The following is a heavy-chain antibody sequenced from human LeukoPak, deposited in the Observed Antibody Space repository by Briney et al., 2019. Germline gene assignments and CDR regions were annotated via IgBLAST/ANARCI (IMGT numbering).Heavy chain of an antibody. J-gene: IGHJ6*03. CDR1: GFIFSSYS. CDR3: VPRKEWSCYMGV. CDR2: VSTDGTIK. D-gene: IGHD3-3*01. Sequence: PGGSLRLSCAASGFIFSSYSMHWVRQAPGKGLEWVAVVSTDGTIKYYADSMKDRFTVSRDNSKNTLYLQMNSLRAEDTAVYYCVPRKEWSCYMGVWNKGTTVTVSS. V-gene: IGHV3-30*03.